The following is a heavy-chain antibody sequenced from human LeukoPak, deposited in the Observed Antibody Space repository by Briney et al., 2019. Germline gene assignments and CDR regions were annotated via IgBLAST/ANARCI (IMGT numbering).Heavy chain of an antibody. D-gene: IGHD6-19*01. CDR1: GGSISSSSYY. CDR2: IYYSGST. CDR3: ASRIAVAGTARSYYFDY. J-gene: IGHJ4*02. V-gene: IGHV4-39*01. Sequence: PSETLSLTCTVSGGSISSSSYYWGWIRQPPGKGLEWIGSIYYSGSTYYNPSLKSRVTISVDTSKNQFSLKLSSVTAADTAVYYCASRIAVAGTARSYYFDYWGQGTLATVSS.